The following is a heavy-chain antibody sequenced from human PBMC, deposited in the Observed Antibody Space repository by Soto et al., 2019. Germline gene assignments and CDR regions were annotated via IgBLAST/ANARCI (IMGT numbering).Heavy chain of an antibody. J-gene: IGHJ6*02. V-gene: IGHV1-69*12. Sequence: QVQLVQSGAEVKKPGSSVKVSCKASGGTSNSYAISWVRQAPGQGLEWMGGIIPIFGTADYAQKFQGRVTITADESTSTAYMELSSLRSEDTAVYYCARHPVSGSYAYYYGMDVWGQGTTVTVS. CDR3: ARHPVSGSYAYYYGMDV. CDR2: IIPIFGTA. CDR1: GGTSNSYA. D-gene: IGHD1-26*01.